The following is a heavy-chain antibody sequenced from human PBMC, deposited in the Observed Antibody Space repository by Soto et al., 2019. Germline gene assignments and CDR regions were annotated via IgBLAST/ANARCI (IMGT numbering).Heavy chain of an antibody. CDR1: GGSISSYY. J-gene: IGHJ4*02. Sequence: QVQLQESGPGLVKPSETLSLTCTVSGGSISSYYWSWIRQPPGKGLEWLGYIYYSGSTNYNPSLKSRVTISVDTSKNQFALKLSSVTAADTAVYYCARHRRATDYWGQGTLVTVSS. CDR2: IYYSGST. V-gene: IGHV4-59*08. CDR3: ARHRRATDY. D-gene: IGHD1-26*01.